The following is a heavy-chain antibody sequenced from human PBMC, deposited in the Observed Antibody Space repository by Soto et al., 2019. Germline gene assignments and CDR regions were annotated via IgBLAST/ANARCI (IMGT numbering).Heavy chain of an antibody. Sequence: SETLSLTCSVSGGPMTSGAYYWSWIRQPPGEGLEWMGYIYYSGGTSSSPSFERRVAISVDTSKNQFSLKLTSVTAADTAIYFCARLVYDTRLNYMYFDFWGQGTLVTVSS. CDR2: IYYSGGT. CDR1: GGPMTSGAYY. V-gene: IGHV4-30-4*01. D-gene: IGHD3-10*01. J-gene: IGHJ4*02. CDR3: ARLVYDTRLNYMYFDF.